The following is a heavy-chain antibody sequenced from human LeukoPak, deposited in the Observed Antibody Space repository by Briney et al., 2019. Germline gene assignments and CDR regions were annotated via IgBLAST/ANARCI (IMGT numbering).Heavy chain of an antibody. CDR2: VSSSSSYI. V-gene: IGHV3-21*01. D-gene: IGHD3-22*01. Sequence: PGGSLTLYCAASVHIFSSYSMIWVRQAPGRGLEWVSSVSSSSSYIYYADSVKGRFTISRDNAKNSLYLQMNSLRAEDTAVYYCARPRVEFSGSSYYFDYWGQGTMVTVSS. CDR1: VHIFSSYS. CDR3: ARPRVEFSGSSYYFDY. J-gene: IGHJ4*02.